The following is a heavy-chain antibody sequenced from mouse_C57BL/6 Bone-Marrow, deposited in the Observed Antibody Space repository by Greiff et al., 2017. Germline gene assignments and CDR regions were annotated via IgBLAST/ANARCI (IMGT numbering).Heavy chain of an antibody. CDR1: GFTFTDYY. Sequence: EVNVVESGGGLVQPGGSLSLSCAASGFTFTDYYMSWVRQPPGKALEWLGFIRNKANGYTTEYSASVKGRFTISRDNSQSILYLQMNALRAEDSATYYCASYYYGSSYYAMDYWGQGTSVTVSS. CDR2: IRNKANGYTT. V-gene: IGHV7-3*01. J-gene: IGHJ4*01. CDR3: ASYYYGSSYYAMDY. D-gene: IGHD1-1*01.